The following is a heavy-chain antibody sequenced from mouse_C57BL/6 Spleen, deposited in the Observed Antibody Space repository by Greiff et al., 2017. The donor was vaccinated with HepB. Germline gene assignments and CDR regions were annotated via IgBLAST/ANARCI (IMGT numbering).Heavy chain of an antibody. Sequence: EVKVVESGGGLVKPGGSLKLSCAASGFTFSSYTMSWVRQTPEKRLEWVATISGGGGNTYYPDSVKGRFTISRDNAKNTLYLQMSSLRSEDTALYYCARHPGYYFDYWGQGTTLTVSS. J-gene: IGHJ2*01. V-gene: IGHV5-9*01. CDR1: GFTFSSYT. CDR3: ARHPGYYFDY. D-gene: IGHD4-1*01. CDR2: ISGGGGNT.